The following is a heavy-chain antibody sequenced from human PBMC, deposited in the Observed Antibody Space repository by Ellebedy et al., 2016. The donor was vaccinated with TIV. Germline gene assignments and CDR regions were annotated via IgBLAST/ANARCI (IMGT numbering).Heavy chain of an antibody. J-gene: IGHJ4*02. CDR1: GGTFPSYY. CDR2: INPSGGST. CDR3: AREESGIPTSHYFDY. Sequence: ASVKVSCXASGGTFPSYYMHWVRQAPGQGLEWMGIINPSGGSTSYAQKFQGRVTMTRDTSTSTVYMELSSLRSEDTAVYYCAREESGIPTSHYFDYWGQGTLVTVSS. V-gene: IGHV1-46*01. D-gene: IGHD1-26*01.